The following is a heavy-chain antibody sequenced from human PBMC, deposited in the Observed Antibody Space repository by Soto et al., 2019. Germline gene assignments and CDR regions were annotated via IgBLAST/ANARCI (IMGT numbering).Heavy chain of an antibody. J-gene: IGHJ6*02. CDR2: ISSSGSTI. V-gene: IGHV3-11*01. Sequence: PGGSLRLSCAASGFTFSDYYMSWIRQAPGKGLEWVSYISSSGSTIYYADSVKGRFTISRDNAKNSLYLQMNSLRAEDTAVYYCASLYGSGSYFGYYSGMDVWGQGTTVTVSS. D-gene: IGHD3-10*01. CDR1: GFTFSDYY. CDR3: ASLYGSGSYFGYYSGMDV.